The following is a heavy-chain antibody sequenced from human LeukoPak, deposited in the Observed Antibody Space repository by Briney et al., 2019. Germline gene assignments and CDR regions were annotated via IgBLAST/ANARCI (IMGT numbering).Heavy chain of an antibody. D-gene: IGHD3-10*01. V-gene: IGHV3-7*01. Sequence: PGGSLTLSCAAYGFTINSYWMSWVRQAPGKGLEGVANIKEDGSEKYYVDSVKGRFTISRDNAKNSMFVQISSLRVEDTAVYYCTSGAGGQDYWGQGTLVTVSS. CDR3: TSGAGGQDY. J-gene: IGHJ4*02. CDR1: GFTINSYW. CDR2: IKEDGSEK.